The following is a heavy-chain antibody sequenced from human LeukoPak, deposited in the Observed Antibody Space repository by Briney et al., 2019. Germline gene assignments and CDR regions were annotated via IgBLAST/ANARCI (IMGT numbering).Heavy chain of an antibody. CDR2: ISGSSSQI. J-gene: IGHJ4*02. CDR3: ARMNYVSTGWGAPFDY. Sequence: GDSLRLSCAAAGFTFSSYRMNWVRQAPGKGLEWVSSISGSSSQIYYADSLKGRFTISRDNAKNSLYLQMNSLRAEDTAVYYCARMNYVSTGWGAPFDYWGQETLVTVSS. D-gene: IGHD1-7*01. V-gene: IGHV3-21*01. CDR1: GFTFSSYR.